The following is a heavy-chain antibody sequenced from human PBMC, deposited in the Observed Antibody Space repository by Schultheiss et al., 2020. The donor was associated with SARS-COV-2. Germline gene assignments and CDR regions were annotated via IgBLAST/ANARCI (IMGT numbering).Heavy chain of an antibody. D-gene: IGHD6-13*01. Sequence: GGSLRLSCAASGFTFSSYAMHWVRQAPGKGLEWVALISENGSNKYYADSVERRFTISRDNSKNTLYLQMNSLRAEDTALYYCATRTYSSSWWPADYWGQGTLVTVSS. J-gene: IGHJ4*02. V-gene: IGHV3-30*07. CDR3: ATRTYSSSWWPADY. CDR2: ISENGSNK. CDR1: GFTFSSYA.